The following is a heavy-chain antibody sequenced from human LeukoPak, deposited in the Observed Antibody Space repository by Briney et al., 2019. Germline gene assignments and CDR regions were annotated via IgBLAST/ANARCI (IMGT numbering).Heavy chain of an antibody. CDR2: IRYDGSNK. J-gene: IGHJ3*02. Sequence: GGSLRLSCAASGFTFSSYGMHWVRQAPGKGLEWVAFIRYDGSNKYYADSVKGRFTISRDNSKNTLYLQMNSLRAEDTAVYYCAKGLYYYGSGNAFDIWGQGTMVTVSS. D-gene: IGHD3-10*01. CDR3: AKGLYYYGSGNAFDI. CDR1: GFTFSSYG. V-gene: IGHV3-30*02.